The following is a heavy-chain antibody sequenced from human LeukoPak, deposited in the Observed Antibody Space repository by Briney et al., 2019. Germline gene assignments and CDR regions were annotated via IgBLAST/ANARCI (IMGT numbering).Heavy chain of an antibody. CDR3: ARDRGIDYYDSSGYYMGGGAFDI. CDR1: GFTFDDYA. Sequence: GGSLRLSCAASGFTFDDYAMHWVRQAPGKGLECVSGIRNRASIAYADSVKGRFTISRDNAKNSLYLQMNSLRAEDTAVYYCARDRGIDYYDSSGYYMGGGAFDIWGQGTMVTVSS. CDR2: IRNRASI. D-gene: IGHD3-22*01. V-gene: IGHV3-9*01. J-gene: IGHJ3*02.